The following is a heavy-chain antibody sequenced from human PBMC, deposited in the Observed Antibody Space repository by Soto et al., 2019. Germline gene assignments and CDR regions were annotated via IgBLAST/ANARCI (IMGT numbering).Heavy chain of an antibody. J-gene: IGHJ4*02. CDR1: GYNFIKYG. CDR2: ISPYSGYT. V-gene: IGHV1-18*01. D-gene: IGHD2-2*01. Sequence: QVQLVQSGAEVKKPGASVKVSCKGLGYNFIKYGINWVRQAPGQGLEWMGWISPYSGYTHSAQKFQGRLTLTTDTAATTAYMELRSLRSADTAHYYCTREAIVVIPAAQPSHFDSWGQGTLVTVSS. CDR3: TREAIVVIPAAQPSHFDS.